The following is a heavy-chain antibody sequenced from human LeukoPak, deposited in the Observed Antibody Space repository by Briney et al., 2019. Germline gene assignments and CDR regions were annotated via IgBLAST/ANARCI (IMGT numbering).Heavy chain of an antibody. D-gene: IGHD3-22*01. J-gene: IGHJ5*02. CDR1: GYSFTSYW. V-gene: IGHV5-51*01. CDR2: IYPGDSDT. Sequence: GESLKISCKGSGYSFTSYWIGWVRQMPGKGLEWMGIIYPGDSDTRYSPSFQGQVTISADKSISTAYLQWSSLKASDTAMYYCARLSYYYDSSGYWEGFGPWGQGTLVTVSS. CDR3: ARLSYYYDSSGYWEGFGP.